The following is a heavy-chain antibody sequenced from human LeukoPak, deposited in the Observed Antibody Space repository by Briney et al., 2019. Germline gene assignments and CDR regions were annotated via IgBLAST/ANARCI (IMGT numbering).Heavy chain of an antibody. CDR2: TSSDGSNK. J-gene: IGHJ2*01. V-gene: IGHV3-30*04. Sequence: PGGSLRLSCAASGFTFSSYAIHWVRQAPGKGLEWVALTSSDGSNKKYADSVKGRFTISRDNSKNTLYLQMNSLRTEDTAVYYCARASTGAAVNWFFDLWGRDTLVTVSS. CDR3: ARASTGAAVNWFFDL. CDR1: GFTFSSYA. D-gene: IGHD2-15*01.